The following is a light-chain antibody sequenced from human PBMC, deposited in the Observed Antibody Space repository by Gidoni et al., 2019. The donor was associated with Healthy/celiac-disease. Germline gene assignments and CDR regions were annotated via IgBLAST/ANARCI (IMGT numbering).Light chain of an antibody. V-gene: IGKV3-20*01. J-gene: IGKJ2*01. CDR3: QQYGSSPPKT. CDR2: GAS. Sequence: IVLTQSPGTLSLSPGERATLSCRASQSVSSSYLAWYQQKPGQAPRLLIYGASSRATGIPDRFSGSGSGTDFTLTISRLEPEDFAVYYCQQYGSSPPKTFXQXTKLEIK. CDR1: QSVSSSY.